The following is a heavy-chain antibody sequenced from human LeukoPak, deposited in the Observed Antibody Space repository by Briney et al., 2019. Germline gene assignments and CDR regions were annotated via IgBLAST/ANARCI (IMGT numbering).Heavy chain of an antibody. V-gene: IGHV3-30*03. CDR2: ISYDGSNK. J-gene: IGHJ6*03. Sequence: GGSLRLSCAASGFTFSSYGMHWVRQAPGKGLEWVAVISYDGSNKYYADSVKGRFTISRDNSKNTLYLQMNSLRAEDTAVYYCARGHYDFWSGYSIPYYRDVWGKGTTVTVSS. CDR1: GFTFSSYG. CDR3: ARGHYDFWSGYSIPYYRDV. D-gene: IGHD3-3*01.